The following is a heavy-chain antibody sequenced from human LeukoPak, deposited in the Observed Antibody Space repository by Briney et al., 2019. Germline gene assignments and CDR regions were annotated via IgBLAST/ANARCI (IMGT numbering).Heavy chain of an antibody. V-gene: IGHV3-30*02. CDR2: VRYDQSAT. J-gene: IGHJ4*02. CDR3: VKDQGECPGSRCYLRFLEY. Sequence: GGSLRLSCAASGFNFSIYGMHWVRQAPGKGLEWVTFVRYDQSATVYADSVQGRFAISRDNSKNTVYLQMNSLRVEDTSLYFCVKDQGECPGSRCYLRFLEYWGQGTLVIVSS. D-gene: IGHD3-3*01. CDR1: GFNFSIYG.